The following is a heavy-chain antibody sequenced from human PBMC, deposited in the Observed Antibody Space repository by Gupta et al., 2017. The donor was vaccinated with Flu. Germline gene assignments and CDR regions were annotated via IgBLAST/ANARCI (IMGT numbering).Heavy chain of an antibody. CDR3: AKDRSYTWSFDY. V-gene: IGHV3-30*18. Sequence: QVHLAESGGGVVHPGGSLRLTCAAFGFSLRTSGMHWVRQAPGKGLQWLAVMSANGKDRFYTDSVKGRFTISRDTSTNTVFLQMDSLRPEDTALYYCAKDRSYTWSFDYWGQGALVTVSS. D-gene: IGHD3-10*01. J-gene: IGHJ4*02. CDR2: MSANGKDR. CDR1: GFSLRTSG.